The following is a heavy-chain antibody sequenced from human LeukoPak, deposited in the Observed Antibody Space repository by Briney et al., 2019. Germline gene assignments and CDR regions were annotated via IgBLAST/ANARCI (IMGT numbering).Heavy chain of an antibody. CDR1: GFTFSDYY. CDR3: ARGYDDSSSWYNWFDP. J-gene: IGHJ5*02. Sequence: GGSLRLSCAASGFTFSDYYMSWIRQAPGKGLEWVSHISSSGSFIYYADSVKGRFTISRDNTKNSLDLQMNSLRVVDTAVYYCARGYDDSSSWYNWFDPWGQGTLVTVSS. CDR2: ISSSGSFI. D-gene: IGHD6-13*01. V-gene: IGHV3-11*01.